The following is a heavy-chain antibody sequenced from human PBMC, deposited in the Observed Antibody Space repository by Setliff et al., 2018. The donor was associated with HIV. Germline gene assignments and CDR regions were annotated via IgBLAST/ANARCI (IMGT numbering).Heavy chain of an antibody. CDR1: GFTFSNYW. CDR2: IRGDGRDT. D-gene: IGHD3-10*01. CDR3: GRDVVLGSGSIDS. V-gene: IGHV3-74*01. Sequence: GGSLRLSCEASGFTFSNYWMHWVRQAPGKGLVWVSRIRGDGRDTTYADSVKGRFTISRDTAKNTLYLQSNSLRAEDTAVYYCGRDVVLGSGSIDSWGQGTLVTVSS. J-gene: IGHJ4*02.